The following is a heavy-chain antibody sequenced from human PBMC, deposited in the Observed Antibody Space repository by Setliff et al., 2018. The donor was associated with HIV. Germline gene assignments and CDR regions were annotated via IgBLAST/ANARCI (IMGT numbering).Heavy chain of an antibody. CDR3: ARGGYSYGFGRHRAYFQY. J-gene: IGHJ1*01. V-gene: IGHV4-38-2*02. CDR2: IFHRGGT. Sequence: SETLSLTCSVSGSSISDHYWWAWVRQAPGKGLEYIGTIFHRGGTFNNPSPKSRVTMSVDTSKNQFSLKLSSVTAADTAVFYCARGGYSYGFGRHRAYFQYWGQGTQVTVSS. D-gene: IGHD5-18*01. CDR1: GSSISDHYW.